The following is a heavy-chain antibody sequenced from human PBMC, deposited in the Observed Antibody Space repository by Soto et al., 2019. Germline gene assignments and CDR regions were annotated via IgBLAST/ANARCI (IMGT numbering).Heavy chain of an antibody. D-gene: IGHD6-13*01. Sequence: ASVKVSCKASGYTFTGYYMHWVRQAPGQGLEWMGWINPNSGGTNYAQKFQGWVTMTRDTSISTAYMELSRLRSDDTAVYYCARDPIAAAGTGIKFNYYYYGMDVWGQGTTVTVSS. V-gene: IGHV1-2*04. J-gene: IGHJ6*02. CDR3: ARDPIAAAGTGIKFNYYYYGMDV. CDR2: INPNSGGT. CDR1: GYTFTGYY.